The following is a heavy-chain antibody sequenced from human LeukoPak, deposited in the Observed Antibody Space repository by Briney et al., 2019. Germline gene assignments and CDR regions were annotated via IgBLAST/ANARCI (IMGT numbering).Heavy chain of an antibody. CDR2: IYGSGVSI. CDR1: GFTFKNYV. D-gene: IGHD3-22*01. CDR3: AKDVRESSGLGPDY. Sequence: GGSLRLSCVASGFTFKNYVMNWVRQAPGKGLEWLATIYGSGVSISYADSVKGRFTISRDNSKNTMYLQMNSLRAEDTAVYYCAKDVRESSGLGPDYWGQGTLVTVSS. J-gene: IGHJ4*02. V-gene: IGHV3-23*01.